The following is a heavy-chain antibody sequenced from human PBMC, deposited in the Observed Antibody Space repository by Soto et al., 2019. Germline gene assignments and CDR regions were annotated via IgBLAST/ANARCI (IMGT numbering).Heavy chain of an antibody. V-gene: IGHV3-23*01. J-gene: IGHJ4*02. CDR3: AKQGGGGVYFGY. Sequence: GGSLRLFCAASGFTFSSYAMSWVRQAPGKGLEWVSAISGSGGSTYYADSVKGRFTISRDNSKNTLYLQMNSLRAEDTAVYYCAKQGGGGVYFGYWGQGTLVTVSP. CDR1: GFTFSSYA. D-gene: IGHD3-16*01. CDR2: ISGSGGST.